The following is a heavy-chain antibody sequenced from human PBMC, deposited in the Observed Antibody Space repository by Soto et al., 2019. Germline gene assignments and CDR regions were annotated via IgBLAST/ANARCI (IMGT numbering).Heavy chain of an antibody. V-gene: IGHV4-39*07. CDR1: GGSISSSSYF. D-gene: IGHD1-20*01. CDR3: ARRYGRNFDY. CDR2: IYYSGST. Sequence: PSETLSLTCSVSGGSISSSSYFWGWIRQPPGKGLEWIGSIYYSGSTNYNPSLKSRVTISVDTSKNQFSLKLSSVTAADTAVYYCARRYGRNFDYWGQGTLVTVSS. J-gene: IGHJ4*02.